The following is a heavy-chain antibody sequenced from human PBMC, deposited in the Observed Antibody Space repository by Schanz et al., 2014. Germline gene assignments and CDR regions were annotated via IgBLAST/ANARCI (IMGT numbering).Heavy chain of an antibody. CDR2: IYSSGST. J-gene: IGHJ6*02. CDR3: YGMDV. V-gene: IGHV4-59*02. CDR1: GGSVGGFY. Sequence: QVHLQESGPRLVKPSETLSLTCTVSGGSVGGFYWNWIRQAPGKGLEWIGYIYSSGSTYYNPSLKSRVTISIDTSKNHFSLRLTSVTAADTAVYYCYGMDVWGQGTTVTVSS.